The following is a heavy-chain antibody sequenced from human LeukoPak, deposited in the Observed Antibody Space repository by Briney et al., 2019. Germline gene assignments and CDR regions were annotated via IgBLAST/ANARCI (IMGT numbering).Heavy chain of an antibody. CDR1: GYTFTSYY. CDR3: ARGCSSTSCYLPSWFDP. Sequence: ASVKVSCTASGYTFTSYYIHWVRQAPGQGLEWMGIINPSGGSTSYAQKFQGRVTMTRDTSTSTVYMELSSLRSEDTAVYYCARGCSSTSCYLPSWFDPWGQGTLVTVSS. V-gene: IGHV1-46*01. CDR2: INPSGGST. J-gene: IGHJ5*02. D-gene: IGHD2-2*01.